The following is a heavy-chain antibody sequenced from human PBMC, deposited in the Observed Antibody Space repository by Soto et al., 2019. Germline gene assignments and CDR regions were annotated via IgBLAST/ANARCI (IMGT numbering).Heavy chain of an antibody. Sequence: SETLSLTCTVSGGSISSYYWSWIRQPPGKGLEWIGYIYYSGSTNYNPSLKSRVTISVDTSKNQFSLKLSSVTAADTAVYYCARGPLCEAAGTCGWFDPWGQGTLATVSS. J-gene: IGHJ5*02. CDR1: GGSISSYY. V-gene: IGHV4-59*01. D-gene: IGHD6-13*01. CDR2: IYYSGST. CDR3: ARGPLCEAAGTCGWFDP.